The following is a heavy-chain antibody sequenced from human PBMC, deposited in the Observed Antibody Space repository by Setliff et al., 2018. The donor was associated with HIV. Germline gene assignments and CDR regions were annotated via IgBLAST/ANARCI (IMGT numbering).Heavy chain of an antibody. J-gene: IGHJ3*02. V-gene: IGHV1-24*01. CDR1: GYTLTELS. D-gene: IGHD3-22*01. CDR3: ATRAYDSSGYLRSRVSGAALDI. CDR2: FDPEDGET. Sequence: ASVKVSCKISGYTLTELSIHWVRQAPGKGLEWMANFDPEDGETFYAQKFQGRVTMSEDTSTDTAYMELSSLRSEDTAVYYCATRAYDSSGYLRSRVSGAALDIWGQGTMVTVSS.